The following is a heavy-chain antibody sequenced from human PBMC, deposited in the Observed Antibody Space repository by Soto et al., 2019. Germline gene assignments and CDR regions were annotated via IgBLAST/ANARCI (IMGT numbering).Heavy chain of an antibody. CDR2: IHHRGST. V-gene: IGHV4-38-2*01. Sequence: SETLSLTCAISGYSINSGYYWGWIRQPPGKGLEWLGSIHHRGSTYYNPSLKSRVTISIDTSKNQFSLRLTSVNDADTAVFYCARGLGANDGYYFDYWGQGALVTVSS. D-gene: IGHD1-26*01. J-gene: IGHJ4*02. CDR3: ARGLGANDGYYFDY. CDR1: GYSINSGYY.